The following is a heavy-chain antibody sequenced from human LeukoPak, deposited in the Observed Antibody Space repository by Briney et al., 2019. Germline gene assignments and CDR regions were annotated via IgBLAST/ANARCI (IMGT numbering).Heavy chain of an antibody. V-gene: IGHV3-21*01. CDR3: ASHIVVVTAIRYYAMDV. J-gene: IGHJ6*02. CDR2: ITTSSSYI. Sequence: GGSLRLSRAASGFSFGSYDMNWVRQAPGKGLEWVSSITTSSSYIYYADSVKGRFTVSRDNAKNSLYLQMNSLRAEDTAVYCCASHIVVVTAIRYYAMDVWGQGTTVTVSS. D-gene: IGHD2-2*01. CDR1: GFSFGSYD.